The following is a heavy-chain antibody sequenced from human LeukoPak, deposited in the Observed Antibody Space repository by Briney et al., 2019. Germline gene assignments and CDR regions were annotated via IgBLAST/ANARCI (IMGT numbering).Heavy chain of an antibody. CDR2: IYSGGST. V-gene: IGHV3-53*01. Sequence: GGSLRLSCAASGFTVSSNYMSWVRQAPGKGLEWVSVIYSGGSTYYADSVKGRFTISRDNSKNTLYLQMNSLRAEDTAVYYCATCSGGSCYGAPAFDIWGQGTMVTVSS. CDR3: ATCSGGSCYGAPAFDI. D-gene: IGHD2-15*01. J-gene: IGHJ3*02. CDR1: GFTVSSNY.